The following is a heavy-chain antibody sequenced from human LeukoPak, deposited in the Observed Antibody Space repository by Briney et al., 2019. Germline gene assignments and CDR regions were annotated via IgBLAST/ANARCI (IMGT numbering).Heavy chain of an antibody. CDR3: TTDLGTYYHGSQRLIPIDY. D-gene: IGHD3-10*01. V-gene: IGHV3-15*01. Sequence: GGSLRLSCVDSGFTFTNAWMSWVRQAPGKGLEWIGRIKSKTDGETTNYAEPVRGRLTISRDDSKSAVYLQMNSLKIEDTAVYYCTTDLGTYYHGSQRLIPIDYWGQGTLVTVSS. J-gene: IGHJ4*02. CDR1: GFTFTNAW. CDR2: IKSKTDGETT.